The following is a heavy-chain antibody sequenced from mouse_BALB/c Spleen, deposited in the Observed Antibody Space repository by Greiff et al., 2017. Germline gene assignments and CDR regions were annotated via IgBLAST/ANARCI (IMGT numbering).Heavy chain of an antibody. Sequence: VQLQQSGPGLVKPSQSLSLTCTVTGYSITSDYAWNWIRQFPGNKLEWMGYISYSGSTSYNPSLKSRISITRDTSKNQFFLQLNSVTTEDTATYYCATTATAWFAYWGQGTLVTVSA. V-gene: IGHV3-2*02. D-gene: IGHD1-2*01. CDR1: GYSITSDYA. CDR2: ISYSGST. J-gene: IGHJ3*01. CDR3: ATTATAWFAY.